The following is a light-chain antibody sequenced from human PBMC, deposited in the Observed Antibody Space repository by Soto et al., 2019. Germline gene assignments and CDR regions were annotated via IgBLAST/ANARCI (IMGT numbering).Light chain of an antibody. CDR3: QQSYSTPAT. Sequence: DIQMTQSPSSLSASVGDRVTITCRASQSISSYLNWYQQKPGKAPKLLIYAASSLQSGVPSRFSGSGSGTDFTLTISSLQPEDFATYYCQQSYSTPATLGQGTKV. CDR2: AAS. V-gene: IGKV1-39*01. CDR1: QSISSY. J-gene: IGKJ1*01.